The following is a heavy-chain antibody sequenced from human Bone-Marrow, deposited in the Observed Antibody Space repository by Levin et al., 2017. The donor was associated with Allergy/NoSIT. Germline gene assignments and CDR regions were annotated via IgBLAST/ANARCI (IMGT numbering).Heavy chain of an antibody. J-gene: IGHJ6*02. V-gene: IGHV4-31*03. CDR2: IYYSGST. CDR1: GGSISSGGYY. CDR3: ARLGYCSGGSCYLDYYYGMDV. D-gene: IGHD2-15*01. Sequence: SQTLSLTCTVSGGSISSGGYYWSWIRQHPGKGLEWIGYIYYSGSTYYNPSLKSRVTISVDTSKNQFSLKLSSVTAADTAVYYCARLGYCSGGSCYLDYYYGMDVWGQGTTVTVSS.